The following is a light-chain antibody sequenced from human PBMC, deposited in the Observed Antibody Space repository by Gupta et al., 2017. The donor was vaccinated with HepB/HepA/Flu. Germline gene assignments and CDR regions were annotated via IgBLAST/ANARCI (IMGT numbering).Light chain of an antibody. J-gene: IGKJ1*01. CDR1: QSVGTN. Sequence: EIVMTQSPATLSVSPGDRATLSCSASQSVGTNLTWYQQRPGQAPRLLIYRATARATGVPARVSGSGSGTEFTISISSLQSDDIAVYYCQQYDNWPPWTFGHGTKVEIK. CDR3: QQYDNWPPWT. V-gene: IGKV3-15*01. CDR2: RAT.